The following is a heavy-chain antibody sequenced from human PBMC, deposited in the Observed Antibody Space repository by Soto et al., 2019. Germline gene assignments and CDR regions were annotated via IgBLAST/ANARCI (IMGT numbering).Heavy chain of an antibody. CDR2: IYHSGST. D-gene: IGHD6-6*01. CDR3: SRERGAVASIADAFDI. V-gene: IGHV4-4*02. CDR1: GGSISSSNW. Sequence: SETLSLTCAVSGGSISSSNWWSWVRQPPGKGLEWIGEIYHSGSTNYNPSLKSRVTISVDMSKKQFSLRLTSMTSADTAVYYCSRERGAVASIADAFDIWGQETMVTVSS. J-gene: IGHJ3*02.